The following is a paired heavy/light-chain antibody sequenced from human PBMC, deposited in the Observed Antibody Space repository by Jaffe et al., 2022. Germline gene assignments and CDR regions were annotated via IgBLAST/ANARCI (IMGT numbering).Light chain of an antibody. CDR3: NSRDSSGNWV. V-gene: IGLV3-19*01. CDR2: GKN. CDR1: SLRSYY. Sequence: SSELTQDPAVSVALGQTVRITCQGDSLRSYYASWYQQKPGQAPVLVIYGKNNRPSGIPDRFSGSSSGNTASLTITGAQAEDEADYYCNSRDSSGNWVFGGGTKLTVL. J-gene: IGLJ3*02.
Heavy chain of an antibody. CDR2: IIPIFGTA. D-gene: IGHD3-10*01. Sequence: QVQLVQSGAEVKKPGSSVKVSCKASGGTFSSYAISWVRQAPGQGLEWMGGIIPIFGTANYAQKFQGRVTITTDESTSTAYMELSSLRSEDTAVYYCARGSMVRGVKRGYYFDYWGQGTLVTVSS. J-gene: IGHJ4*02. CDR3: ARGSMVRGVKRGYYFDY. CDR1: GGTFSSYA. V-gene: IGHV1-69*05.